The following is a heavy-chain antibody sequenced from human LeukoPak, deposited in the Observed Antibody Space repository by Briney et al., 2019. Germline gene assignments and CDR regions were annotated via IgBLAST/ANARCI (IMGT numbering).Heavy chain of an antibody. D-gene: IGHD2-8*01. CDR1: GFTVSNNY. J-gene: IGHJ4*02. CDR2: IFSGGST. V-gene: IGHV3-66*01. Sequence: GGSLRLSCAASGFTVSNNYTSWVRQAPGKGLEWVSVIFSGGSTNYADSVKGRLTISRDNSKNTLYLQMNSLRAEDTAVYYCARGGATRYCTNGVCHYFDYWGQGTLVTVSS. CDR3: ARGGATRYCTNGVCHYFDY.